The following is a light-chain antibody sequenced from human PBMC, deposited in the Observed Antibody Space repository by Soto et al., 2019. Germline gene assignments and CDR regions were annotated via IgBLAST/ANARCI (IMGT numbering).Light chain of an antibody. V-gene: IGLV1-40*01. J-gene: IGLJ1*01. CDR3: QSYDSSLSGWV. Sequence: QSVLTQPPSVSCPPGPRLTISCSGSSSNIGAGYDVHWYQQLPATAPKRLIYGNSNRPSGVPDRFSGSKSGTSASLAITGLQAEDEADYYCQSYDSSLSGWVCGTGTKVNVL. CDR2: GNS. CDR1: SSNIGAGYD.